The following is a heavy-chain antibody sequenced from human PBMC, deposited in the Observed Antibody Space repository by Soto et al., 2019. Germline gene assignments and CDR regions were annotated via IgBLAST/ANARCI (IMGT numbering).Heavy chain of an antibody. D-gene: IGHD4-17*01. CDR3: AKDPRYGKVYGMDV. V-gene: IGHV3-23*01. CDR1: GFTLRSYA. Sequence: GGSLRLSCAASGFTLRSYAMSWVRQAPGKGLEWVSAISTSGGSTYYADSVKGRFTISRDNSKNTLYLQMNSLRAEDTAVYYCAKDPRYGKVYGMDVWGQGTTVTVSS. J-gene: IGHJ6*02. CDR2: ISTSGGST.